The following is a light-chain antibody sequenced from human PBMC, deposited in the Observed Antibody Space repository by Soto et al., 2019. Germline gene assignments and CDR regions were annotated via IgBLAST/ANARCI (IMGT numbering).Light chain of an antibody. CDR3: QKYNNWPLT. V-gene: IGKV3-15*01. Sequence: EIAMTKSPATLSLSPGERATLSCRASQSGSSNLAWYQQKPGQAPRLLIYGASTRATGIPARISGSRSGTEFTLTISSLQSEDFAVYYCQKYNNWPLTFGGGTKVELK. CDR2: GAS. CDR1: QSGSSN. J-gene: IGKJ4*01.